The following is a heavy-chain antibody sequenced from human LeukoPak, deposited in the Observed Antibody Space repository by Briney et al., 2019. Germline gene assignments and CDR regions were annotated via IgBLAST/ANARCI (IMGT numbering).Heavy chain of an antibody. CDR3: ARGGPYWYFDL. V-gene: IGHV4-59*01. Sequence: PPETPSLTCTVSGGSISSYYWSWIRQPPGKGLEWIGYIYYSGSTNYNPSLTSRVTISVDTSKNQFSLKLSSVTAADTAVYYCARGGPYWYFDLWGRGTLVTVSS. J-gene: IGHJ2*01. CDR2: IYYSGST. CDR1: GGSISSYY.